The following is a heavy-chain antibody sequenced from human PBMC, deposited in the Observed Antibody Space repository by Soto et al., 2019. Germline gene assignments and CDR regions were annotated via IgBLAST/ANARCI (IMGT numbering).Heavy chain of an antibody. CDR1: GVTISSYA. J-gene: IGHJ4*02. V-gene: IGHV3-30-3*01. D-gene: IGHD3-22*01. CDR2: ISYDGSDK. CDR3: ARDFYKYYDSSGYYRSPAY. Sequence: GSLRLSCAASGVTISSYAMHWVRQAPGKRLERVALISYDGSDKDYADSVKGRFTISRDNSRNTLFLQMNSLRAEDTAVYYCARDFYKYYDSSGYYRSPAYWGQGTLVTVSS.